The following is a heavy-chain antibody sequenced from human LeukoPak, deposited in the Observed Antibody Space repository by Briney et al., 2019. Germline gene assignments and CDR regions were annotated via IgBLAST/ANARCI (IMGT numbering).Heavy chain of an antibody. CDR1: GFTFSSYS. V-gene: IGHV3-48*04. CDR2: ISSSSSTI. D-gene: IGHD2-2*01. J-gene: IGHJ6*03. CDR3: ARVSRFPYCSSTSCYSVSYYYMDV. Sequence: PGGSLRLSCAASGFTFSSYSMNWVRQAPGKGLEWVSYISSSSSTIYYADSVKGRFTISRDNAKNSLYLQMNSLRAEDTAVYYCARVSRFPYCSSTSCYSVSYYYMDVWGKGTTVTVSS.